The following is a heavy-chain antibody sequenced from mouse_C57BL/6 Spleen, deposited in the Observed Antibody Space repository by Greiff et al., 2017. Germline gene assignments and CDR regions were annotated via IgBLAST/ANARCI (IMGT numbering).Heavy chain of an antibody. Sequence: EVQVVESVAELVRPGASVKLSCTASGFNIKNTYMPWVKQRPEQGLEWIVRIDTANGYTKYAPKFQGKATITADTASNTAYLQLSSLTSEDTAIYYCARRTYDDAMDYWGQGTSVTVSS. CDR3: ARRTYDDAMDY. V-gene: IGHV14-3*01. CDR2: IDTANGYT. CDR1: GFNIKNTY. D-gene: IGHD2-12*01. J-gene: IGHJ4*01.